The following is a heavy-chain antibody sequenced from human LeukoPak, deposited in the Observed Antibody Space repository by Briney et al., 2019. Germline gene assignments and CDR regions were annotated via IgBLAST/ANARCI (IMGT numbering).Heavy chain of an antibody. CDR1: GFTFSSYA. CDR2: ISGSGGST. Sequence: PGGSLRLSCAASGFTFSSYAMSWVRQAPGKGLEWVSAISGSGGSTYYADSVKGRFTISRDNAKNSLYLQMNSLRAEDTAVYYCARGWSYGYGNYYFDYWGQGTLVTVSS. V-gene: IGHV3-23*01. D-gene: IGHD5-18*01. CDR3: ARGWSYGYGNYYFDY. J-gene: IGHJ4*02.